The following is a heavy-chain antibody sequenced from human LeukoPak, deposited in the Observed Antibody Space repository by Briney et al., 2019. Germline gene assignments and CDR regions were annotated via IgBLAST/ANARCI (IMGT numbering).Heavy chain of an antibody. Sequence: SETLSLTCAVYGGSFSGEYWSWIRQPPGKGLEWIGEINHSGSTNSNPSLKSRVTISVDRSKNQFSLKLSSVTAADTAVYYCARRPRYSSGWYYFDSWGQGTLVTVSS. V-gene: IGHV4-34*01. CDR3: ARRPRYSSGWYYFDS. D-gene: IGHD6-19*01. J-gene: IGHJ4*02. CDR1: GGSFSGEY. CDR2: INHSGST.